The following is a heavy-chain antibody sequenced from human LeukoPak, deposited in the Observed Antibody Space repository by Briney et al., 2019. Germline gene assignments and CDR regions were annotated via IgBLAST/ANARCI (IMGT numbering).Heavy chain of an antibody. Sequence: GASVKLSCKASGYTFTGYYTHWVRQAHGQGLEWMGWINPNSGGTNYAQKCQGRLTMTRDTSISTAYMELSRLRADDTAVYYCARVLRSMVVAATRAFDIWGQGTMVTVSS. V-gene: IGHV1-2*02. J-gene: IGHJ3*02. CDR3: ARVLRSMVVAATRAFDI. D-gene: IGHD2-15*01. CDR1: GYTFTGYY. CDR2: INPNSGGT.